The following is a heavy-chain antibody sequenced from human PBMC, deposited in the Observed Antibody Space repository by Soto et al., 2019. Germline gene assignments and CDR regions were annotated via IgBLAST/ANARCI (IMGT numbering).Heavy chain of an antibody. J-gene: IGHJ5*02. D-gene: IGHD6-19*01. CDR1: GFSFSSYA. V-gene: IGHV3-30*04. Sequence: QVRLVESGGGVVQPGRSLRLSCTASGFSFSSYAMYWFRQPPGKGLEWEAVISKDGMNKNYADSVKGRVTVSRDNANLWLDLDLNALRGGDPAMSYCPRDMYSSDYLVKRFVTWGQGTLITVSS. CDR2: ISKDGMNK. CDR3: PRDMYSSDYLVKRFVT.